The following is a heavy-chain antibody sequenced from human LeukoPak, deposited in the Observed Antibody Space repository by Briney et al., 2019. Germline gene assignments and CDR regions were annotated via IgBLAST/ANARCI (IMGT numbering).Heavy chain of an antibody. J-gene: IGHJ4*02. CDR2: ISSDGTIN. Sequence: AGGSLRLSCAASGFTFSHYAMHWVRQAPGKGLEWVSVISSDGTINYYAGSVKGRFTISRDNSKNTLYLQMNSLRAEDTAVYYCAKATSGSYVFGLDYWGQGTLVTVSS. CDR1: GFTFSHYA. D-gene: IGHD1-26*01. V-gene: IGHV3-30-3*01. CDR3: AKATSGSYVFGLDY.